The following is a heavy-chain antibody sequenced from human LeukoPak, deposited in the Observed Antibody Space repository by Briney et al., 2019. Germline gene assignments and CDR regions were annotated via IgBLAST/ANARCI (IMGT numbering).Heavy chain of an antibody. CDR3: ARDIRGSGNYGWFDP. D-gene: IGHD3-10*01. CDR2: ISASGGTT. J-gene: IGHJ5*02. Sequence: GGSLRLSCAASGFTFSSYSMNWVRQAPGKGLEWVASISASGGTTYYLDSVRGRFTISRDNSKNTLYLQMNSLRAEDTAIYSCARDIRGSGNYGWFDPWGQGTLVTVSS. V-gene: IGHV3-23*01. CDR1: GFTFSSYS.